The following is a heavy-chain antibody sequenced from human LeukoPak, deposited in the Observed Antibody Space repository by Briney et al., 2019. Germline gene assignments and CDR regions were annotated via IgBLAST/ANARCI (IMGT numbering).Heavy chain of an antibody. CDR3: ARDMSPYIAAADFDY. CDR2: IKQDGSEK. J-gene: IGHJ4*02. V-gene: IGHV3-7*01. D-gene: IGHD6-13*01. Sequence: GGSLRLSCAASGFTFSSYWMSWVRQAPGKGLEWVANIKQDGSEKYYVDSVKGRFTISRDNAKNSLYLQMNSLRAEDTAVYYCARDMSPYIAAADFDYWGQGTLVTVSS. CDR1: GFTFSSYW.